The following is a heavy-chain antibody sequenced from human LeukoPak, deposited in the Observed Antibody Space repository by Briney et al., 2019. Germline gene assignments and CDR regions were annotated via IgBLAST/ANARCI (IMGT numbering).Heavy chain of an antibody. V-gene: IGHV4-30-4*02. CDR3: ARANSHYYYGMDV. CDR1: GGSISSGDYY. Sequence: PSETLSLTCTVSGGSISSGDYYWSWIRQPPGKGLEWIGYIYYSGSTYYNPSLKSRVTISVDTSKNQFSLKLSSVTAADTAVYYCARANSHYYYGMDVWGQGTTVTVSS. D-gene: IGHD4-4*01. CDR2: IYYSGST. J-gene: IGHJ6*02.